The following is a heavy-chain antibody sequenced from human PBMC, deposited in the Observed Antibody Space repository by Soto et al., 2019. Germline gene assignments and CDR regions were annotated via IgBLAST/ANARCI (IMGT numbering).Heavy chain of an antibody. CDR3: ARDLSWGSNWYYYMDV. D-gene: IGHD7-27*01. V-gene: IGHV3-48*01. J-gene: IGHJ6*03. CDR2: ISSSSSVI. CDR1: GFILNDCA. Sequence: EVPLVDSGGGLVQPGGSLRLSCATSGFILNDCAMNWVRQAPGKRLEWVSYISSSSSVIDYADSVKGPFTVSRDNGRNSLSLQMTSLRAEDTAAYYCARDLSWGSNWYYYMDVWGKGTTVTVSS.